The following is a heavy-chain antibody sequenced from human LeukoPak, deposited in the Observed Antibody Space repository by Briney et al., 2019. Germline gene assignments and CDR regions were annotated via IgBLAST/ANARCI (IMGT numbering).Heavy chain of an antibody. CDR2: ISVSGDAT. CDR3: AKGSYYDSSGSFYFDY. CDR1: GFTLSRNA. V-gene: IGHV3-23*01. J-gene: IGHJ4*02. D-gene: IGHD3-22*01. Sequence: PGGSLRLSCAVSGFTLSRNAMTWVRQAPGKGLQWISSISVSGDATDYADSVKGRFTIYRDISKNTLYLQMNSLRVDDTAVYYCAKGSYYDSSGSFYFDYWGQGTLVTVSS.